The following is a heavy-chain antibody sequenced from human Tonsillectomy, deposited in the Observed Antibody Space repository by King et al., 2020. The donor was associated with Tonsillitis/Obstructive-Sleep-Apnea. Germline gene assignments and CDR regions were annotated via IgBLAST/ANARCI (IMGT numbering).Heavy chain of an antibody. CDR2: IKSKTDGGTT. CDR3: TTDEYYDFWSFDY. Sequence: VQLVESGGGLVKPGGSLRLSCAASGFTFSNAWMNWVRQAPGRGLEWVGRIKSKTDGGTTDYAAPVKGRFTISRDDSKNTLYLQMNSLKTEDTAVYYCTTDEYYDFWSFDYWGQGTLVTVSS. CDR1: GFTFSNAW. D-gene: IGHD3-3*01. J-gene: IGHJ4*02. V-gene: IGHV3-15*07.